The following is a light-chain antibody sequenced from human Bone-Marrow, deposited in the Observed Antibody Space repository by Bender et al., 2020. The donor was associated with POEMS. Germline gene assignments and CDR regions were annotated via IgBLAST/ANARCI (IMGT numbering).Light chain of an antibody. Sequence: SELTQSPSVSGAPGQRVTISCAGSSSNIGAGYDVHWFQHLPGTAPKLLIYGTGQRPSGVPARCSGSKSGTSASLAITGLRPEDEADYYCQSYEVSRRDWVFGGGTKLTVL. CDR1: SSNIGAGYD. CDR3: QSYEVSRRDWV. J-gene: IGLJ3*02. CDR2: GTG. V-gene: IGLV1-40*01.